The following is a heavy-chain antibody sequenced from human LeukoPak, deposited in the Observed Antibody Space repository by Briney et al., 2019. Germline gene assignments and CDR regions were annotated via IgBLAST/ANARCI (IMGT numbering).Heavy chain of an antibody. V-gene: IGHV3-9*03. CDR2: ISWNSGSI. CDR3: AKGGGGYSYYYYMDV. Sequence: GRSLRLSCAASGFTFDYYDMHWVRQAPGKGLEWVSGISWNSGSIGYADSVKGRFTISRDNAKNSLYLQMNSLRAEDMALYDCAKGGGGYSYYYYMDVWGKGTTVSVSS. J-gene: IGHJ6*03. CDR1: GFTFDYYD. D-gene: IGHD3-10*01.